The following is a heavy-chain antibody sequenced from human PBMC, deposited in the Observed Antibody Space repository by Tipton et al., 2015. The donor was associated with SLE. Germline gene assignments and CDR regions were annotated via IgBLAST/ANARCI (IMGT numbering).Heavy chain of an antibody. J-gene: IGHJ6*02. D-gene: IGHD3-10*01. V-gene: IGHV4-34*01. CDR2: INHSGST. CDR3: AKVRATMVRGVKFYFYGMDV. Sequence: TLSLTCAVYGGSFSGYYWSWIRQPPGKGLEWIGEINHSGSTNYNPSLTSRVTISVDTSKNQFSLKLSSVTAADTAVYYCAKVRATMVRGVKFYFYGMDVWGQGTTVTVSS. CDR1: GGSFSGYY.